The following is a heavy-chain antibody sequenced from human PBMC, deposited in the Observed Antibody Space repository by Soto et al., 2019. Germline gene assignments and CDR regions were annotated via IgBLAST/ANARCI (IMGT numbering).Heavy chain of an antibody. CDR2: INAGNGNT. Sequence: ASVKVSCKASGYTFTSYAIHWVRQAPGQRLEWVGWINAGNGNTKYSQKFQGRVTITRDTSASTAYMELSSLRSEDTAAYYCARSIVVVTALDYWGQGTLVTVSS. CDR1: GYTFTSYA. CDR3: ARSIVVVTALDY. J-gene: IGHJ4*02. V-gene: IGHV1-3*01. D-gene: IGHD2-21*02.